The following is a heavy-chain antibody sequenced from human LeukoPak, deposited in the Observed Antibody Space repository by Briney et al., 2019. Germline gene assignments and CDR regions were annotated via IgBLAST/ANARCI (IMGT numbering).Heavy chain of an antibody. J-gene: IGHJ2*01. Sequence: SETLSLTCTVSGGSISSYYWSWIRQPPGKGPEWIGYIYYSGSTNYNPSLKSRVTISVDTSKNQFSLKLSSVTAADTAVYYCAIPNGKWELPDLWGRGTLVTVSS. CDR1: GGSISSYY. CDR2: IYYSGST. CDR3: AIPNGKWELPDL. V-gene: IGHV4-59*12. D-gene: IGHD1-26*01.